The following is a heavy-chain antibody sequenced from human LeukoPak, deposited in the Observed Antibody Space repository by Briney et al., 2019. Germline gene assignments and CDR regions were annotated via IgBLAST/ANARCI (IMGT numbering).Heavy chain of an antibody. CDR2: ISWNNDNI. CDR3: AKEPNKYSGYDYFDY. V-gene: IGHV3-9*01. J-gene: IGHJ4*02. D-gene: IGHD5-12*01. CDR1: GFIFSSYA. Sequence: GGTLRLSCAASGFIFSSYAMHWVRLAPGKGLEWVSGISWNNDNIHYADSVKGRFTISRDNAKNSLYLQMNSLRVEDTALYYCAKEPNKYSGYDYFDYWGQGTLVTVSS.